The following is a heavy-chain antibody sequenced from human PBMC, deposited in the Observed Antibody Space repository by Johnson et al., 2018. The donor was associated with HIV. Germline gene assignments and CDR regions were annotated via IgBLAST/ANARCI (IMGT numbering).Heavy chain of an antibody. CDR1: GFTFSSYC. J-gene: IGHJ3*02. D-gene: IGHD3-9*01. CDR3: ARDGRDLVTRGSFDI. Sequence: MLLVESGGGLVQSGGSLRLSCAASGFTFSSYCMTWVRQAPGKGLEWVAIIYQDGSEKYYLDSVKGRFIISRDNSKNMLYLQMNSLRPEDTAVYYCARDGRDLVTRGSFDIWGQGTMVTVSS. CDR2: IYQDGSEK. V-gene: IGHV3-7*01.